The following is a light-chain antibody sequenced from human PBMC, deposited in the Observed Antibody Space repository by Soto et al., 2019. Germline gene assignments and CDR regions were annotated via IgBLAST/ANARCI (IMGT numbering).Light chain of an antibody. Sequence: QLVLTQSPSASASLGASVKLTCTLSSGHSTYAITWHQQQPEKGPRYLMKVNGDGSHNKGDGIPDRFSGSSSGLERYLTISCLQSEDEADSYCQTWGPGIQVVGGGTKLTVL. CDR2: VNGDGSH. CDR1: SGHSTYA. CDR3: QTWGPGIQV. V-gene: IGLV4-69*01. J-gene: IGLJ2*01.